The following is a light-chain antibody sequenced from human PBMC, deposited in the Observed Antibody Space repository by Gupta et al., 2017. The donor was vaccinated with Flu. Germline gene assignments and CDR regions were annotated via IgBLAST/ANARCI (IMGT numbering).Light chain of an antibody. CDR1: QNIYTY. J-gene: IGKJ2*01. CDR2: AVS. Sequence: SSLSASVGDRVTITCRASQNIYTYVNWYQQKPGKAPKLLIFAVSNLQSGVPSRFRGSGSATEFTLTISNLQPEDCGTYFCQQTYKELVHTCGQGTTLEIK. V-gene: IGKV1-39*01. CDR3: QQTYKELVHT.